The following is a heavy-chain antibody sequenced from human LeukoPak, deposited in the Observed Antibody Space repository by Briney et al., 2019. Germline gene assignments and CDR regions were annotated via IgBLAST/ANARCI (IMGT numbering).Heavy chain of an antibody. D-gene: IGHD3-16*01. Sequence: ASVKVSCKASGYTFTSYGISWVRQAPGQGLEWMGIIKRSGGSTIYAQKFQGRVTMIRDTSTSTVYMELSSLRSEDTAVYYCAREEEGGTFDYWGQGTLVTVSS. CDR3: AREEEGGTFDY. CDR1: GYTFTSYG. J-gene: IGHJ4*01. CDR2: IKRSGGST. V-gene: IGHV1-46*01.